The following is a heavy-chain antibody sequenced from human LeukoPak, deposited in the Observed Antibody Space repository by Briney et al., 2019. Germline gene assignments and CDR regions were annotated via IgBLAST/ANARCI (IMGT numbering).Heavy chain of an antibody. D-gene: IGHD3-22*01. Sequence: GGSLRLSCAASGFTFSDYYMSWIRQAPGKGLEWVSYISSSGSTIYYADSVKGRFTISRDNVKNSLYLQMNSLRAEDTAVYYCARPRMKYYYDSSGYYDYWGQGTLVTVSS. J-gene: IGHJ4*02. CDR3: ARPRMKYYYDSSGYYDY. V-gene: IGHV3-11*04. CDR1: GFTFSDYY. CDR2: ISSSGSTI.